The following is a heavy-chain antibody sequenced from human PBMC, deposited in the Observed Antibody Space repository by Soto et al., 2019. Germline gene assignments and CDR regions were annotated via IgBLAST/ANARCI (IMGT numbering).Heavy chain of an antibody. Sequence: QVQLVESRGGVVQPGRSLRLSCAASGFTFSSYAMHWVRQAPGKGLEWVAVISYDGSNKYYADSVKGRFTISRDNSKNTLYLQMNSLRAEDTAVYYCARLYPYSYGRKDAFDIWGQGTMVTVSS. CDR3: ARLYPYSYGRKDAFDI. D-gene: IGHD5-18*01. V-gene: IGHV3-30-3*01. CDR1: GFTFSSYA. J-gene: IGHJ3*02. CDR2: ISYDGSNK.